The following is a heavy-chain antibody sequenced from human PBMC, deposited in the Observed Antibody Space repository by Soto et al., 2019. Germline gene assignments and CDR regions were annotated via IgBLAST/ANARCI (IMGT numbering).Heavy chain of an antibody. D-gene: IGHD6-13*01. CDR3: ATSRTFDH. Sequence: PGGSLRLSCAASGFTFVSYWISWVRQAPGKGLEWVANIKQDGSEKHYVDSVKGRFTISRDNARKSLYLQMNFLGVDDTAVYYCATSRTFDHWGQGTLVTVSS. J-gene: IGHJ4*02. CDR2: IKQDGSEK. CDR1: GFTFVSYW. V-gene: IGHV3-7*01.